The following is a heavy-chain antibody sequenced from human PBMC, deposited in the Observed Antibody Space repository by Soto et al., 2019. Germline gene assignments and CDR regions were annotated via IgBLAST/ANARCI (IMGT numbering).Heavy chain of an antibody. V-gene: IGHV3-30-3*01. J-gene: IGHJ6*02. CDR1: GFTFSSYA. CDR2: ISYDGSNK. CDR3: ARAVVPAAPDGGGTGEYGMDV. D-gene: IGHD2-2*01. Sequence: PGGSLRLSCAASGFTFSSYAMHWVRQAPGKGLEWVAVISYDGSNKYYTDSVKGRFTISRDNSKNTLYLQMNSLRAEDTAVYYCARAVVPAAPDGGGTGEYGMDVWGQGTTVTVSS.